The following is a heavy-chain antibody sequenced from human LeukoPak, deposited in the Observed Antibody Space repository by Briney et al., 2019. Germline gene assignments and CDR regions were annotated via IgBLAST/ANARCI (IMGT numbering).Heavy chain of an antibody. J-gene: IGHJ3*02. CDR1: GYTFTGHY. CDR3: AKFQLQLLWDSFDI. D-gene: IGHD2-2*01. Sequence: ASVKVSCKASGYTFTGHYMHWVRQAPGQGLEWMGWIDAKSGGTKYAQRFQGRVTMTRDTSINTGYMELSSLTSDDTAVYYCAKFQLQLLWDSFDIWGQGTMVTVSS. CDR2: IDAKSGGT. V-gene: IGHV1-2*02.